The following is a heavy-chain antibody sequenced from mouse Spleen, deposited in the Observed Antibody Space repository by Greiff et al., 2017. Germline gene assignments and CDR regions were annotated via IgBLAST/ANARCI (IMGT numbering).Heavy chain of an antibody. Sequence: QVQLQQSGAELVRPGTSVKVSCKASGYAFTNYLIEWVKQRPGQGLEWIGVINPGSGGTNYNEKFKGKATLTADKSSSTAYMQLSSLTSDDSAVYFCARSGTYYGSYYDAMDYWGQGTSVTVSS. CDR2: INPGSGGT. J-gene: IGHJ4*01. V-gene: IGHV1-54*01. D-gene: IGHD1-1*02. CDR3: ARSGTYYGSYYDAMDY. CDR1: GYAFTNYL.